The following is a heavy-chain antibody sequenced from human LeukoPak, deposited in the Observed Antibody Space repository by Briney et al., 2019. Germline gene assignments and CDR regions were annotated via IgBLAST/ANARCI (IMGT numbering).Heavy chain of an antibody. CDR3: ARREMATIRYYFDY. D-gene: IGHD5-24*01. CDR1: GGSVSSGNYY. J-gene: IGHJ4*02. V-gene: IGHV4-61*02. Sequence: PSQTLSLTCTVSGGSVSSGNYYWTWIRQPAGKGLEWIGRIYTSGSTYYNPSLKSRVTISIDASKNQFSLRLSSVTAADTAVYYCARREMATIRYYFDYWGQGTLVTVSS. CDR2: IYTSGST.